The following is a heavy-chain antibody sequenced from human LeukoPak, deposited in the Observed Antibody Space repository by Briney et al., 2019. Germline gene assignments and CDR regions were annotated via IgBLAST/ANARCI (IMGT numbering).Heavy chain of an antibody. D-gene: IGHD6-6*01. CDR3: ARTIFEYSSSPDAFDI. CDR2: ISGSGGST. J-gene: IGHJ3*02. CDR1: GFTFTNYA. Sequence: GGSLRLSCAASGFTFTNYAMSWVRQAPGKGLEWVSGISGSGGSTYSADSVKGRFTISRDNSKDTLYLQMNSLRAEDTTLYYCARTIFEYSSSPDAFDIWGQGTMVTVSS. V-gene: IGHV3-23*01.